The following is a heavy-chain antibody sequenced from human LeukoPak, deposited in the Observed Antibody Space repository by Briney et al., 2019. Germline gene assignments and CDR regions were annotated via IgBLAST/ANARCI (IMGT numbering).Heavy chain of an antibody. J-gene: IGHJ5*02. V-gene: IGHV3-7*01. CDR2: IKQDGSEK. CDR3: ARAPGEGWFDP. D-gene: IGHD4-17*01. Sequence: PGGSLILSCAASGFTFSSYWMSWVRQAPGKGLEWVASIKQDGSEKYYVDSVKGRFTISRDNAKNSLYLQMNSLRAEDTALYYCARAPGEGWFDPWGQGTLVTVSS. CDR1: GFTFSSYW.